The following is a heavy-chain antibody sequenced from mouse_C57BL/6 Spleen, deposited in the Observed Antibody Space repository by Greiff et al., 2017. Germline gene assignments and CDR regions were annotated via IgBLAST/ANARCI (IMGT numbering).Heavy chain of an antibody. J-gene: IGHJ4*01. CDR3: ARRGGGSSYKGAMDY. D-gene: IGHD1-1*01. CDR1: GFTFSDYG. V-gene: IGHV5-17*01. Sequence: EVQVVESGGGLVKPGGSLKLSCAASGFTFSDYGMHWVRQAPEKGLEWVAYISSGSSTIYYADTVKGRFTISRDHAKNTLFLQMTSLRSEDTAMYYCARRGGGSSYKGAMDYWGQGTSVTVSS. CDR2: ISSGSSTI.